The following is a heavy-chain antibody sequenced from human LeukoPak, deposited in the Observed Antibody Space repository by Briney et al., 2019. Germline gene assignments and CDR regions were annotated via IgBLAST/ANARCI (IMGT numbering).Heavy chain of an antibody. J-gene: IGHJ6*03. V-gene: IGHV3-21*01. CDR3: ARGGWNDVGDYYYYMDV. Sequence: GGSLRLSCAASGFTFSSYSMNWVRQAPGKGLEWVSSISSSSSYIYYADSVKGRFTISRGNAKNSLYLQMNSLRAEDTAVYYCARGGWNDVGDYYYYMDVWGKGTTVTVSS. CDR2: ISSSSSYI. D-gene: IGHD1-1*01. CDR1: GFTFSSYS.